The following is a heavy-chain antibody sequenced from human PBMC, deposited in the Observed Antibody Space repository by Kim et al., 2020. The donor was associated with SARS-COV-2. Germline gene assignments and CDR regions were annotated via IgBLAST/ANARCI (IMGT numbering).Heavy chain of an antibody. V-gene: IGHV4-34*01. CDR2: INHSGST. D-gene: IGHD3-22*01. Sequence: SETLSLTCAVYGGSFSGYYWSWIRQPPGKGLVWIGEINHSGSTNYNPSLKSRVTISVDTSKNQFSLKLSSVTAADTAVYYCARGGVYDRDFDYWGQGTLVTVSS. CDR1: GGSFSGYY. CDR3: ARGGVYDRDFDY. J-gene: IGHJ4*02.